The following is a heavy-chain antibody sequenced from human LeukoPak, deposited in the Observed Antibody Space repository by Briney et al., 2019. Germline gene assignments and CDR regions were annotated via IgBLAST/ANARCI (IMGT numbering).Heavy chain of an antibody. V-gene: IGHV4-59*01. Sequence: SETLSLTCTVSGGSISSYYWSWIRQPPGKGLEWIGYIYYSGSTNYNPSLKSRVTISVDTSKNQFSLKLSSVTAADTAVYYCAGIAAAGSYFDYWGQGTLVTASS. CDR1: GGSISSYY. J-gene: IGHJ4*02. D-gene: IGHD6-13*01. CDR3: AGIAAAGSYFDY. CDR2: IYYSGST.